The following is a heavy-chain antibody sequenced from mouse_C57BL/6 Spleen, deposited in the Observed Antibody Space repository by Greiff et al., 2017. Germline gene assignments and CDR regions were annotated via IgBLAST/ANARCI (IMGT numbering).Heavy chain of an antibody. CDR2: ISDGGSYT. Sequence: EVNVVESGGGLVKPGGSLKLSCAASGFTFSSYAMSWVRQTPEKRLEWVATISDGGSYTYYPDNVKGRFTISRDNAKNNLYLQMSHLKSEDTAMYYCARESYYDYWGQGTTRTVSS. D-gene: IGHD2-12*01. CDR1: GFTFSSYA. J-gene: IGHJ2*01. V-gene: IGHV5-4*01. CDR3: ARESYYDY.